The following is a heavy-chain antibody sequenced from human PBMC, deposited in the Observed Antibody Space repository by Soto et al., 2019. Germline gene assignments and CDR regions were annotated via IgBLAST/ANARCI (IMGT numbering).Heavy chain of an antibody. J-gene: IGHJ5*02. CDR1: GGSFSGYY. CDR3: ARDRGLLLWFGELYWFAP. D-gene: IGHD3-10*01. Sequence: QVQLQQWGAGLLKPSETLSLTCAVYGGSFSGYYWSWIRQPPGKGLEWIGEINHSGSTNYNPSLNSGVTLSVDTSKNQFSLKLSSVTAAATAVYYCARDRGLLLWFGELYWFAPWGQGTLVTVSS. CDR2: INHSGST. V-gene: IGHV4-34*01.